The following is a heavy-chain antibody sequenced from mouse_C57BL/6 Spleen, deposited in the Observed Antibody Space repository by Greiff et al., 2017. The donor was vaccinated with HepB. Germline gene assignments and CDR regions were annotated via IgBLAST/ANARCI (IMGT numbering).Heavy chain of an antibody. J-gene: IGHJ3*01. CDR3: ARIGVTGTYAY. D-gene: IGHD4-1*01. Sequence: VQLQQPGAELVKPGASVKLSCKASGYTFTSYWMHWVKQRPGQGLEWIGMIHPNSGSTNYNEKFKSKATLTVDKSSSTAYMQLSSLTSEDSAVYDCARIGVTGTYAYWGQGTLVTVSA. V-gene: IGHV1-64*01. CDR2: IHPNSGST. CDR1: GYTFTSYW.